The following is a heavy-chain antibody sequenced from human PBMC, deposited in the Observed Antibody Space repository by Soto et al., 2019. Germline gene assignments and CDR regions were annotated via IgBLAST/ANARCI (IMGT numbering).Heavy chain of an antibody. CDR2: IYYSGST. D-gene: IGHD3-9*01. CDR1: CGSISSSSYY. J-gene: IGHJ4*02. V-gene: IGHV4-39*01. Sequence: PSETLSLTCTFSCGSISSSSYYWGWIRQPPGKGLEWIGSIYYSGSTYYNPSLKSRVTISVDTSKNQFSLKLSSVTAADTAVYYCASSGAYYDILTGSYYFDYWGQGTLVTVSS. CDR3: ASSGAYYDILTGSYYFDY.